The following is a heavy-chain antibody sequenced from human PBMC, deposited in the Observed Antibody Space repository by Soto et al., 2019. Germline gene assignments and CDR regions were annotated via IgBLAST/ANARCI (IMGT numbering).Heavy chain of an antibody. CDR1: GYTFTSYY. J-gene: IGHJ5*02. D-gene: IGHD1-26*01. V-gene: IGHV1-46*01. CDR3: ARDRERSRIVGATNGHREFDL. Sequence: GASVKVSCKASGYTFTSYYMHWVRQAPGQGLEWMGIINPSGGSTSYAQKFQGRVTMTRDTSTSTVYMELSSLRSEDTAVYYCARDRERSRIVGATNGHREFDLWGQGTLVTVSS. CDR2: INPSGGST.